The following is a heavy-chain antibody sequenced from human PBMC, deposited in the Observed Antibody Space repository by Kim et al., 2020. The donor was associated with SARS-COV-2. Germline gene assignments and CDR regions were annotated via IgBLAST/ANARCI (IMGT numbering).Heavy chain of an antibody. D-gene: IGHD4-17*01. J-gene: IGHJ4*02. Sequence: GGSLRLSCAASGFTFSSYAMSWVRQAPGKGLEWVSAISGSGGSTYYADSVKGRFTISRDNSKNTLYLQMNSLRAEDTTVYYCAKDRHDYGDYVGVFYWGQGTLVTVSS. CDR3: AKDRHDYGDYVGVFY. CDR1: GFTFSSYA. CDR2: ISGSGGST. V-gene: IGHV3-23*01.